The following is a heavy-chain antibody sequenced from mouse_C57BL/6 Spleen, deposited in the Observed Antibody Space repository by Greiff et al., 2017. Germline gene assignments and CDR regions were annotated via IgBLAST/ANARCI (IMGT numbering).Heavy chain of an antibody. CDR2: IDPSDNYT. J-gene: IGHJ2*01. Sequence: VQLQQPGAELVKPGASVKLSCKASGYTFTSYWMQWVKQRPGQGLAWIGEIDPSDNYTNYNQKFKGKATLTVDTSSSTAYMQLSSLTSEDSSVYYCARRTTVVARNFDYWGQGTTLTVSS. V-gene: IGHV1-50*01. CDR1: GYTFTSYW. CDR3: ARRTTVVARNFDY. D-gene: IGHD1-1*01.